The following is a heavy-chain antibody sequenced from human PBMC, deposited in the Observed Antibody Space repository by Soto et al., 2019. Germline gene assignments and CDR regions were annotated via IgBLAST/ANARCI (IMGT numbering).Heavy chain of an antibody. Sequence: SETLSLTCTVSGASISSYYWSWIRQSPGKGLEWIGDIYYSGSTNYNPSLNSRVTISVDTSKNQFSLKLSSVTAADTAVYYCAGSSWRYSAFDYWGQGALVTVSS. J-gene: IGHJ4*02. V-gene: IGHV4-59*01. D-gene: IGHD6-6*01. CDR2: IYYSGST. CDR1: GASISSYY. CDR3: AGSSWRYSAFDY.